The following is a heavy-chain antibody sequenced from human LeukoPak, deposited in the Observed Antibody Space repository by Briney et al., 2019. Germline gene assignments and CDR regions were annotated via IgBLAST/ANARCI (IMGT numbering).Heavy chain of an antibody. J-gene: IGHJ5*02. CDR1: GYTFTSYA. V-gene: IGHV1-3*01. CDR2: INAGNGNT. D-gene: IGHD3-22*01. Sequence: GASVKVSCKASGYTFTSYAMHWVRQAPGQRHEWMGWINAGNGNTKYSQKFQGRVTITRDTSASTAYMELSSLRSEDTAVYYCARDPYYYDSSGYYYPRYWFDPWGQGTLVTVSS. CDR3: ARDPYYYDSSGYYYPRYWFDP.